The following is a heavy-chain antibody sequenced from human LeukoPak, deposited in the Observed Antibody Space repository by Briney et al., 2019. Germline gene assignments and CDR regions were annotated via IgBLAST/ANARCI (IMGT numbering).Heavy chain of an antibody. J-gene: IGHJ6*03. CDR3: ARFLDRGDYMDV. D-gene: IGHD3-22*01. V-gene: IGHV4-39*07. Sequence: SETLSLTCTVSGGSISSSSYYWGWIRQPPGKGLEWIGSIYYSGSTYYNPSLKSRVTISVDTSKNQFSLKLSSVTAADTAVYYCARFLDRGDYMDVWGKGTTVTVSS. CDR1: GGSISSSSYY. CDR2: IYYSGST.